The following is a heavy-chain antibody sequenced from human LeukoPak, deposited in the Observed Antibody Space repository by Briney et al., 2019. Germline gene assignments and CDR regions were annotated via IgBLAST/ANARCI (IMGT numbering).Heavy chain of an antibody. Sequence: KPSETLSLTCAVYGGSFSGYYWSWIRQPPGKGPEWIGEINHSGSTNYNPSLKSRVTISVDTSKNQFSLKLSSVTAADTAVYYCARGRGFFVVVVAATYGWFDPWGQGTLVTVSS. CDR3: ARGRGFFVVVVAATYGWFDP. CDR2: INHSGST. CDR1: GGSFSGYY. V-gene: IGHV4-34*01. D-gene: IGHD2-15*01. J-gene: IGHJ5*02.